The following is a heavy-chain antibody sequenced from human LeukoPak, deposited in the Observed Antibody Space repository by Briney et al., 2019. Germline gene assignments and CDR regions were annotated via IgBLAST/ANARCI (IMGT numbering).Heavy chain of an antibody. J-gene: IGHJ4*02. CDR3: ARVRSGDYDFWSGRYYFDY. CDR2: ISSGSSYI. CDR1: GFTFSSYS. Sequence: GGSLRLSCAASGFTFSSYSMSWVRQAPGKGLEWVSSISSGSSYIYYADSVKGRFTISRDNAKNSLYLQMNSPRAEDTAVYYCARVRSGDYDFWSGRYYFDYWGQGTLVTVSS. V-gene: IGHV3-21*01. D-gene: IGHD3-3*01.